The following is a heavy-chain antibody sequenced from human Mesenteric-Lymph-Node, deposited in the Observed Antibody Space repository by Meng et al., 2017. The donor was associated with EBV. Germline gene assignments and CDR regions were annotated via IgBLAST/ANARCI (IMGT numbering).Heavy chain of an antibody. J-gene: IGHJ5*02. Sequence: QSGPEVKKAGASVTVSWKASGSTSTSYGVSWVRQAPGQGLEWMGRINAYNRHTTYAENFQGRVTMTADTSTNTAYMELRSLRSDDTAVYYCARDIVLELTATRVIDPWGQGTLVTVSS. CDR1: GSTSTSYG. V-gene: IGHV1-18*01. CDR3: ARDIVLELTATRVIDP. D-gene: IGHD3-10*01. CDR2: INAYNRHT.